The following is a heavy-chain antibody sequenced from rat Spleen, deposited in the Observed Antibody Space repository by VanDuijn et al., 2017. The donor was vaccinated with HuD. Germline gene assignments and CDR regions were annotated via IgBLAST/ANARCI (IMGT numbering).Heavy chain of an antibody. CDR1: GFTFSDYN. CDR3: TTENTGGYYFDY. V-gene: IGHV5-7*01. J-gene: IGHJ2*01. Sequence: EVQLVESGGGLVQPGRSLKLSCAASGFTFSDYNMAWVRQAPKKGLEWVATIRYDGSSTYYRDSVKGRLTISRDNAKSTLYLQMNSLRSEDTATYYCTTENTGGYYFDYWGQGVMVTVSS. CDR2: IRYDGSST. D-gene: IGHD4-2*01.